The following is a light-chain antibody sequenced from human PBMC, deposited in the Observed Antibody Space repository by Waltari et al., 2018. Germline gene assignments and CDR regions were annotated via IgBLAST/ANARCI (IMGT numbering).Light chain of an antibody. CDR2: GAS. CDR1: QSIRSN. Sequence: EIVMTQSPATLSVFPGERATLSCRASQSIRSNLAWYQHKPGQAPRLLIYGASTRATGIPARVSGSGSVTEFTLTSSSLQSADFAVYFWQQYDNWLGTFGQGTKVEIK. CDR3: QQYDNWLGT. J-gene: IGKJ1*01. V-gene: IGKV3-15*01.